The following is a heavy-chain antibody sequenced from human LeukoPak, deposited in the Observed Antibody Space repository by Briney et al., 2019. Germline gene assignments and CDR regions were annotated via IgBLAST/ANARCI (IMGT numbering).Heavy chain of an antibody. D-gene: IGHD1-1*01. J-gene: IGHJ3*02. CDR2: IFYSGST. CDR1: GGSISSRSYY. Sequence: SETLSLTCTVSGGSISSRSYYWGWIRQPPGKGLEWIGNIFYSGSTYYNPSLKSRVTISVDTSKNQFSLKVTSVTAADTAVYYCASPTVDAFDIWGQGTMVTVSS. CDR3: ASPTVDAFDI. V-gene: IGHV4-39*01.